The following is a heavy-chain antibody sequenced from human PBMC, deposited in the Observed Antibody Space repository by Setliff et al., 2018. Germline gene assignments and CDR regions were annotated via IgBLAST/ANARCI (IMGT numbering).Heavy chain of an antibody. CDR3: ARAGSAAAGRKGVFEY. D-gene: IGHD6-13*01. J-gene: IGHJ4*02. Sequence: ASVKVSCKASGYTFTNYALHWVRQAPGQRLEWMGWISPHNFNTNYPQKFLGRVTFTRDTSTSTLYMELSSLISEDTAVYYCARAGSAAAGRKGVFEYWGQGSLVTVSS. V-gene: IGHV1-3*01. CDR1: GYTFTNYA. CDR2: ISPHNFNT.